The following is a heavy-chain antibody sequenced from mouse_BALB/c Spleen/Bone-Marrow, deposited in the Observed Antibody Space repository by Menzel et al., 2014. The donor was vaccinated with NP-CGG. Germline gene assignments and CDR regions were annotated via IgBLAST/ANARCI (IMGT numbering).Heavy chain of an antibody. J-gene: IGHJ3*01. Sequence: QVQLKQSGPELVRPGVSVKISCKGSSYTFTDYAMHWVKQSHAKSLEWIRVISTYYGNANYNQEFKGKATMTVDKSSSTAYMELARLTSEDSAVYYCTRGGRYDEVAYWGQGTLVTVSA. CDR1: SYTFTDYA. CDR2: ISTYYGNA. CDR3: TRGGRYDEVAY. V-gene: IGHV1-67*01. D-gene: IGHD2-14*01.